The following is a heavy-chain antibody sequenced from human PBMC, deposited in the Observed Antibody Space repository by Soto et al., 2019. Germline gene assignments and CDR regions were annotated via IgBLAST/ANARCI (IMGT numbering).Heavy chain of an antibody. CDR2: ISGYNGNT. D-gene: IGHD6-19*01. CDR3: ARGGTGAYSSGRYDY. V-gene: IGHV1-18*04. Sequence: QVQLVQSGAEVKKPGASVMLSCKASGYTFNIYGISWVRQAPGQGFEWMGWISGYNGNTNYAHQLQGRVTVTTDKSTRTAYMELRSLRSDDTAVYYCARGGTGAYSSGRYDYWGQGTLVTVSS. CDR1: GYTFNIYG. J-gene: IGHJ4*02.